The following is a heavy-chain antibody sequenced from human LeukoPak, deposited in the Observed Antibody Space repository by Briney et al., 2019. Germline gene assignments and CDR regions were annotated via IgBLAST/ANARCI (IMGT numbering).Heavy chain of an antibody. CDR3: VRSAGNSDYDS. J-gene: IGHJ4*02. Sequence: PSETLSLTCTDSGDSISNRNCWTWVRQPPGKGLEWIGEIYHNGATNYKPSLKSRVTMSLDKSKNQFSLKLNSVTAADTAVYYCVRSAGNSDYDSWGQGTLVTVSS. V-gene: IGHV4-4*02. CDR2: IYHNGAT. CDR1: GDSISNRNC. D-gene: IGHD4-23*01.